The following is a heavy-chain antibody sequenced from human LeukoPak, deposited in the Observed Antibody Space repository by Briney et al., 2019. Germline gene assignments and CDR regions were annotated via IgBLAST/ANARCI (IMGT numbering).Heavy chain of an antibody. CDR1: GYSFTTYW. CDR3: ARQAPDGDYVDY. V-gene: IGHV5-51*01. J-gene: IGHJ4*02. CDR2: IYPGDSDT. Sequence: ESLKISCKGSGYSFTTYWIGWVRQMPGKGLEWMGIIYPGDSDTRYSPSFQGQVTISADKSINTASLQWSSLRASDTAIYYCARQAPDGDYVDYWGQGTLVTVSS. D-gene: IGHD4-17*01.